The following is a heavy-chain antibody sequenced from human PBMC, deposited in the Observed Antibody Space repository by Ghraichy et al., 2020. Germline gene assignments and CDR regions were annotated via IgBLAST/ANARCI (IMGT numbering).Heavy chain of an antibody. D-gene: IGHD6-19*01. J-gene: IGHJ4*02. V-gene: IGHV3-74*01. Sequence: GGSLRLSCAASGFTFSSYWMHWVRQVPGKGLVWVSRVDTGGSTTNYADSVKGRFTISRDNAKNTLYLQMNSLRAEDTAVYYCVRDVAGRWGYWGQGTLVTVSS. CDR1: GFTFSSYW. CDR3: VRDVAGRWGY. CDR2: VDTGGSTT.